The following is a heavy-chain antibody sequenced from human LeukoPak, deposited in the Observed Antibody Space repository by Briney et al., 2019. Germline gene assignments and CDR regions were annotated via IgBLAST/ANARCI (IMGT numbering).Heavy chain of an antibody. J-gene: IGHJ5*02. D-gene: IGHD5-12*01. Sequence: SETLSLTCTVSGGSISSSSYYWGWIRQPPGKGLEWIGSIYYSGSTYYNPSLKSRVTISVDTSKNQFSLKLSSVTAADTAVYYCARVVAYSGYPGTWGQGTLVTVSS. CDR2: IYYSGST. CDR1: GGSISSSSYY. V-gene: IGHV4-39*07. CDR3: ARVVAYSGYPGT.